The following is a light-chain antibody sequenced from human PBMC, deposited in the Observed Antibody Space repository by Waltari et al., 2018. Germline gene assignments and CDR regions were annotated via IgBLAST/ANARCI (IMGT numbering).Light chain of an antibody. J-gene: IGKJ1*01. V-gene: IGKV3-20*01. Sequence: CRASQSVSSSYLAWYQQKPGQAPRLLIYGSSSRATGIPDRFSGSGSGTDFTLTISRLEPEDFAVYYCEQYGSSPRTFGQGTKVEIK. CDR2: GSS. CDR3: EQYGSSPRT. CDR1: QSVSSSY.